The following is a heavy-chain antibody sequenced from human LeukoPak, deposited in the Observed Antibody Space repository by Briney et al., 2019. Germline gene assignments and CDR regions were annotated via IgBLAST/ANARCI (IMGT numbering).Heavy chain of an antibody. CDR3: AREASHCGGDCYDY. CDR1: GFTFSTYE. Sequence: PGGSLRLSCVASGFTFSTYEMNWVRQAPGKGLEWVSYIISGSGNTKYYADSVKDRFTISRDNAKSSLYLQMNSLRAEDTAIYYCAREASHCGGDCYDYWSQGTLVTVSS. V-gene: IGHV3-48*03. J-gene: IGHJ4*02. CDR2: IISGSGNTK. D-gene: IGHD2-21*01.